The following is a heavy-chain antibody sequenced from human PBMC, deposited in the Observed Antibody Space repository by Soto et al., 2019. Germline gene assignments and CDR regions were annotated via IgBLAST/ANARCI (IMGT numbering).Heavy chain of an antibody. J-gene: IGHJ3*02. V-gene: IGHV4-34*01. CDR2: INHSGST. Sequence: SETLSLTCAVYGGSFSGYYWSWIRQPPGKGLEWIGEINHSGSTNYNPSLKSRVTISVDTSKNQFSLKLSSVTAADTAAYYCAREIKAYVWGSYRYGEDAFDIWGQGTMVTVSS. CDR3: AREIKAYVWGSYRYGEDAFDI. CDR1: GGSFSGYY. D-gene: IGHD3-16*02.